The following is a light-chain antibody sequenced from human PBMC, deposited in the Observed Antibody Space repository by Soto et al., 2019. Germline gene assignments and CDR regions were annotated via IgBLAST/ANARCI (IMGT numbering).Light chain of an antibody. CDR3: QVWASTAEFFV. Sequence: SYQLTQPASVSVTPGTTAKITCGGDKIGSKIVRWYKQRPGKAPVAVVFDATDRPSGIPDRISASRSGDTATLTISRVDAGDEADYYCQVWASTAEFFVFGSGTKVTVL. V-gene: IGLV3-21*03. CDR2: DAT. J-gene: IGLJ1*01. CDR1: KIGSKI.